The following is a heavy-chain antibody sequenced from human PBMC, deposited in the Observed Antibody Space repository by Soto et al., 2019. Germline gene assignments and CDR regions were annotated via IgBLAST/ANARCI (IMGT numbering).Heavy chain of an antibody. D-gene: IGHD3-10*01. CDR3: ARSRVWFGEGNWFDP. CDR1: GGSISSYY. CDR2: IYYSGST. Sequence: QVQLQESGPGLVKPSETLSLTCTVSGGSISSYYWSWIRQPPGKGLEWIGYIYYSGSTNYNPSLTSRVTISVDTSKNQFSLKLSSVTAADTAVYYCARSRVWFGEGNWFDPWGQGTLVTVSS. J-gene: IGHJ5*02. V-gene: IGHV4-59*01.